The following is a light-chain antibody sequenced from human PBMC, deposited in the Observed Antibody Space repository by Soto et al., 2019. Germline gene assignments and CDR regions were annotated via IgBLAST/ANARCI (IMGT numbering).Light chain of an antibody. J-gene: IGKJ3*01. CDR3: HQYNDWPRFT. CDR2: GAS. V-gene: IGKV3-15*01. CDR1: QSVGND. Sequence: EIVMTQSPATLSVSPGERATLSCRASQSVGNDLAWYQQKPGQAPRRLIYGASTSATSIPARFIGSGSGTEFILTINSLQSDDLVVYYCHQYNDWPRFTFGPGTKVEIK.